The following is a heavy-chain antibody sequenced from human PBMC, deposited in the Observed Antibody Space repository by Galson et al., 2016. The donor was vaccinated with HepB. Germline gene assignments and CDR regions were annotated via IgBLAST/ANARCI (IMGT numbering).Heavy chain of an antibody. CDR2: IDPNNGDT. D-gene: IGHD4-17*01. V-gene: IGHV1-2*02. J-gene: IGHJ6*02. CDR3: ARRPLGYGDYFGMGV. Sequence: SVKVSCKASGYTFTDYYIHWVRQAPGQGLEWVGWIDPNNGDTNYAQSFQGRVTMTRDTSVSTAYMELSRLRSDDTGVYYCARRPLGYGDYFGMGVWGQGTTVTVSS. CDR1: GYTFTDYY.